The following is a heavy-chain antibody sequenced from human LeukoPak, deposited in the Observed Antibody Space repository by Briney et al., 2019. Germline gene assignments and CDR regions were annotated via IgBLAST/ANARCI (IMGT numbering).Heavy chain of an antibody. Sequence: ASVKVSCKASGYTVTSYYMHWVRQAPGQGLEWMGILNPSGGSSSYAQKFQGRATLTRATSTSTVYMELSSLRSEDTAVYYCATTGEMNYYDSSGYYYVSDYWGQGTLVTVSS. J-gene: IGHJ4*02. CDR3: ATTGEMNYYDSSGYYYVSDY. D-gene: IGHD3-22*01. CDR2: LNPSGGSS. V-gene: IGHV1-46*01. CDR1: GYTVTSYY.